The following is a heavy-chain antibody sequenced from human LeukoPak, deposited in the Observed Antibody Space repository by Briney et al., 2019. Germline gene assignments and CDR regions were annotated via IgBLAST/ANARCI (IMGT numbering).Heavy chain of an antibody. CDR1: GGSISSGGYY. V-gene: IGHV4-31*03. Sequence: ASQTLSLTCTVSGGSISSGGYYWSWIRQHPGKGLEWIGYIYYSGSTYYNPSLKGRVTISVDTSKNQFSLKLSSVTAADTAVYYCARGKSSGSPTLDYWGQGTLVTVSS. CDR3: ARGKSSGSPTLDY. D-gene: IGHD3-10*01. CDR2: IYYSGST. J-gene: IGHJ4*02.